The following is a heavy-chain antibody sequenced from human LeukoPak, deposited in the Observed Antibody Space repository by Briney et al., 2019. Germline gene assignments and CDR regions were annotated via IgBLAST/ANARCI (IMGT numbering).Heavy chain of an antibody. CDR1: GGTFSSYA. J-gene: IGHJ6*02. D-gene: IGHD7-27*01. Sequence: SVKVSCKASGGTFSSYAISWVRQAPGQGLEWMGRIIPILGIANYAQKFQGRVTITADKSTSTAYMELSSLRSEDTAVYYCSRVPGEDYYYYGMDVWGQGTTVTVSS. CDR3: SRVPGEDYYYYGMDV. CDR2: IIPILGIA. V-gene: IGHV1-69*04.